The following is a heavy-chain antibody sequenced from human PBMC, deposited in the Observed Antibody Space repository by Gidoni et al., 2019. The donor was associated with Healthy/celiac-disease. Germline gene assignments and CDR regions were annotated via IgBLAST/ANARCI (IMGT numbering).Heavy chain of an antibody. V-gene: IGHV3-64D*09. CDR2: ISSKGGST. CDR3: VKVIAAEDSLDI. J-gene: IGHJ3*02. Sequence: EVQLVESGGGLVQPGGSLRLSCSASGFTFSSYAMHWVRQAPGKGLEYVSAISSKGGSTYYADSVKGRFTISRDKSKNTLYLQMSSLRAEDTAVYYCVKVIAAEDSLDIWGQGTMVTVSS. CDR1: GFTFSSYA. D-gene: IGHD6-13*01.